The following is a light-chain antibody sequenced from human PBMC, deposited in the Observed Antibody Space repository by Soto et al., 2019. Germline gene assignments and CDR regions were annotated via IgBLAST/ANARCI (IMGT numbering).Light chain of an antibody. CDR1: NSDIGTYNY. CDR3: SSYSSTTPYLR. J-gene: IGLJ2*01. V-gene: IGLV2-14*01. Sequence: QSALTQPASVSGSPGQSITISCTGSNSDIGTYNYVSWYQQHPGKAPKLILYEVTTRPSEVSDRFSGSKCGNTASLTISGLQSEYEAFYHCSSYSSTTPYLRFGGGTQLTVL. CDR2: EVT.